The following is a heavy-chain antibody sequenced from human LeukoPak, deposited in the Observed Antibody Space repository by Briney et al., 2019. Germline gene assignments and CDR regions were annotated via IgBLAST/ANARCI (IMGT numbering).Heavy chain of an antibody. CDR3: AKAQARYSYGIGGD. J-gene: IGHJ4*02. CDR1: GFTFSSYA. CDR2: ISGSGGST. D-gene: IGHD5-18*01. V-gene: IGHV3-23*01. Sequence: GGSLRLSCAASGFTFSSYAMSWVRQAPGKGLEWVSAISGSGGSTYYADSVKGRFTISRDNSENTLYLQMNSLRAEDTAVYYCAKAQARYSYGIGGDWGQGTLVTVSS.